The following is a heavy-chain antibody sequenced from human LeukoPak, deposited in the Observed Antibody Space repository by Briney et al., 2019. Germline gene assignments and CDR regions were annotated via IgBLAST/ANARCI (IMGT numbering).Heavy chain of an antibody. Sequence: ASVKVSCKASGYTFTAYYVHWVRQAPGQGLEWMGGIIPIFGTANYAQKFQGRVTITADESTSTAYMELSSLRSEDTAVYYCARSGDLDWYFDLWGRGTLVTVSS. J-gene: IGHJ2*01. CDR2: IIPIFGTA. CDR3: ARSGDLDWYFDL. V-gene: IGHV1-69*13. D-gene: IGHD3-10*01. CDR1: GYTFTAYY.